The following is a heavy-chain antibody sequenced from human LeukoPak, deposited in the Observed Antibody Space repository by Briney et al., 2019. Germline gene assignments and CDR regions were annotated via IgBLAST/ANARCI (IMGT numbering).Heavy chain of an antibody. D-gene: IGHD1-26*01. Sequence: SETLSLTCAVYGGSFSGYYWSWIRQSPGKGLEWIGEINHSGSTNYNPSLKSRVTISVDTSKNQFSLKLSPVTAADTAVYYCARVSGLRVGALDYWGQGTLVTVSS. CDR3: ARVSGLRVGALDY. CDR1: GGSFSGYY. J-gene: IGHJ4*02. V-gene: IGHV4-34*01. CDR2: INHSGST.